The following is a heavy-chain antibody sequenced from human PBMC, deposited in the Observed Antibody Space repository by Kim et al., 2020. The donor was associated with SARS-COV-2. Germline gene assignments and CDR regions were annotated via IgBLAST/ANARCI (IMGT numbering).Heavy chain of an antibody. D-gene: IGHD2-15*01. CDR2: T. V-gene: IGHV3-23*01. J-gene: IGHJ4*02. CDR3: AKGGRVRYFFDN. Sequence: TYYADSVRGRLTISRDNSKNMLFLEMSRLRVEDTAVYYCAKGGRVRYFFDNWGQGTLVTVSS.